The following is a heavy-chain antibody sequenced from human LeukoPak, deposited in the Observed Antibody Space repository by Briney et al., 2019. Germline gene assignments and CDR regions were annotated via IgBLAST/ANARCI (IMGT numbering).Heavy chain of an antibody. CDR2: IYYSGST. CDR3: ARDPGYYDFWSGYSGFDP. D-gene: IGHD3-3*01. CDR1: GGSISSYY. V-gene: IGHV4-59*01. J-gene: IGHJ5*02. Sequence: SETLSLTCTVSGGSISSYYWSWIRQPPGKGLEWLGYIYYSGSTNYNPSLRSRVTISVDTSKNQFSLKLSSVTAADTAVYYCARDPGYYDFWSGYSGFDPWGQGTLVTVSS.